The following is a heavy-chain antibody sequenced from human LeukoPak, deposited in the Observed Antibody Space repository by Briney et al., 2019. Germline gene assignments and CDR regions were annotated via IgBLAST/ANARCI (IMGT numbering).Heavy chain of an antibody. J-gene: IGHJ6*02. D-gene: IGHD3-10*01. CDR3: ARGSGYYGMDV. Sequence: SETLSLTCTVSGGAISSYYWSWIRQPPGKGLGWIGYIYCSGSTNYNPSLKSRVTISVDTSKNQFSLKLSSVTAADTAVYYCARGSGYYGMDVWGQGTTVTVSS. CDR2: IYCSGST. CDR1: GGAISSYY. V-gene: IGHV4-59*01.